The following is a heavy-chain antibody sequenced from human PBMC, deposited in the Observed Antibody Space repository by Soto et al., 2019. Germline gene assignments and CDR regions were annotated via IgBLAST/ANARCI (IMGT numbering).Heavy chain of an antibody. CDR2: ISGSGGST. CDR3: AKVPLPPGFLEWLPQNYYFDY. D-gene: IGHD3-3*01. J-gene: IGHJ4*02. V-gene: IGHV3-23*01. Sequence: GGSLRLSCAASGFTFSSYAMSWVRQAPGKGLEWVSAISGSGGSTYYADSVKGRFTISRDNSKNTLYLQMNSLRAEDTAVYYCAKVPLPPGFLEWLPQNYYFDYWGQGTLVTVSS. CDR1: GFTFSSYA.